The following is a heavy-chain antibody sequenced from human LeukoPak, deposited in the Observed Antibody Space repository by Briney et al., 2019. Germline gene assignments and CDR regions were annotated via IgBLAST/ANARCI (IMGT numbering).Heavy chain of an antibody. CDR1: GYIFTGYY. J-gene: IGHJ4*02. CDR2: INPNGGAT. V-gene: IGHV1-2*02. CDR3: ARDERYSDADHHYPDLGY. Sequence: ASVKVSCKASGYIFTGYYLFGVRQAPGQGLECMGWINPNGGATRYAQKFQGRVTLTCDTSIRTTHMELSSLTSDDTAVYYCARDERYSDADHHYPDLGYWGQGTLVTVSS. D-gene: IGHD3-16*01.